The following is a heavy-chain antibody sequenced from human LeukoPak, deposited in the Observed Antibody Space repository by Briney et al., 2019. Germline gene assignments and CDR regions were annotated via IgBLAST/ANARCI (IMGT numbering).Heavy chain of an antibody. Sequence: NPSETLSLTCTVSGVSISSGGYYWSWIRQHLGKGPEWIGYIYYSGSTYYNPSLKSRLTISLDTSNNQFSLKLSSVTAADTAVYYCARGPVRDYSNYWGQGTLVTVSS. CDR1: GVSISSGGYY. V-gene: IGHV4-31*03. CDR2: IYYSGST. D-gene: IGHD4-11*01. CDR3: ARGPVRDYSNY. J-gene: IGHJ4*02.